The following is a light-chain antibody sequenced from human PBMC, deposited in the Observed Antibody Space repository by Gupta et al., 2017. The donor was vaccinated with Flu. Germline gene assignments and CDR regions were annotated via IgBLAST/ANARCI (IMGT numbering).Light chain of an antibody. Sequence: ITTSSTGTSSDIGSFNYVSWFHQHPGKAPKLIIYDVTNRPSGVPNRFSGSKSATTASLTITGLQAEEEADYYCSSYISSSNLVVFGTGTKLTVL. J-gene: IGLJ2*01. CDR1: SSDIGSFNY. V-gene: IGLV2-14*04. CDR2: DVT. CDR3: SSYISSSNLVV.